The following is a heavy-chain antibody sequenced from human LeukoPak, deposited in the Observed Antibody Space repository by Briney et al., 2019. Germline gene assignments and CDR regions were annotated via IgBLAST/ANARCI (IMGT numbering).Heavy chain of an antibody. CDR2: IYYSGST. V-gene: IGHV4-39*07. Sequence: SETLSLTCTVSGGSISSSSYYWGWLRQPPGKGLEWIGSIYYSGSTYYNPSLKSRVTISVDTSKNQFSLKLSSVTAADTAVYYCARVSLGFSSSYYFDYWGQGTLVTVSS. D-gene: IGHD6-6*01. CDR1: GGSISSSSYY. CDR3: ARVSLGFSSSYYFDY. J-gene: IGHJ4*02.